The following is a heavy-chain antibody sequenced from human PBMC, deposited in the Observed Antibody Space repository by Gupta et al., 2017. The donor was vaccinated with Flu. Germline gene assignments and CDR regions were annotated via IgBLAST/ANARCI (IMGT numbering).Heavy chain of an antibody. CDR1: GYSFTSYD. D-gene: IGHD5-18*01. Sequence: QVQFVQSGAEVKKPGASVKVSCTASGYSFTSYDMHWVRQAPGQRLEWMGWINAGNEKTKYSQKFQGRVTITRGTSASTVYMELSRLRSEDTAMYYCARRSSYYKYFDYWGQGTLVTVSS. V-gene: IGHV1-3*01. CDR2: INAGNEKT. J-gene: IGHJ4*02. CDR3: ARRSSYYKYFDY.